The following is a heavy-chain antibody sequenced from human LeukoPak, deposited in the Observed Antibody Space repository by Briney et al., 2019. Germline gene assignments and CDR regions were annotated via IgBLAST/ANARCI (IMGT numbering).Heavy chain of an antibody. J-gene: IGHJ4*02. Sequence: ASVKVSRKASGYTFTIYGIGWVGQAPGQGLEWMGYISPYKCNADYAQNFQGRVSMTTDTSTTTAYMELRSLTSDDTAVYYCGREGSQALDHWGQGTLVTVSS. V-gene: IGHV1-18*01. CDR1: GYTFTIYG. CDR3: GREGSQALDH. D-gene: IGHD3-10*01. CDR2: ISPYKCNA.